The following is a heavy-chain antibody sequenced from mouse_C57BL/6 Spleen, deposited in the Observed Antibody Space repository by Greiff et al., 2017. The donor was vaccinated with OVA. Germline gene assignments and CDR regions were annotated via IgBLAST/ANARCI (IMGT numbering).Heavy chain of an antibody. CDR2: IDPEDGET. D-gene: IGHD2-2*01. V-gene: IGHV14-2*01. CDR1: GFNIKDYY. CDR3: AREIFYGYDVYYAMDY. J-gene: IGHJ4*01. Sequence: VQLQQSGAELVKPGASVKLSCTASGFNIKDYYMHWVKQRTEQGLEWIGRIDPEDGETKYAPKFQGKATITADTSSNTAYLPLSSLTSEDTAVYYCAREIFYGYDVYYAMDYWGQGTSVTGSA.